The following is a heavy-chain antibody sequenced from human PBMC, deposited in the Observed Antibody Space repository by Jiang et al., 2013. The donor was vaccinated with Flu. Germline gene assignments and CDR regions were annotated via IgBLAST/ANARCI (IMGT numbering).Heavy chain of an antibody. CDR1: GFTFSSYA. D-gene: IGHD1-26*01. V-gene: IGHV3-23*01. CDR2: ISGSGGST. J-gene: IGHJ4*02. Sequence: VQLLESGGGLVQPGGSLRLSCAASGFTFSSYAMSWVRQAPGKGLEWASAISGSGGSTYYADSVKGRFTISRDNSKNTLYLQMNSLRAEDTAVYYCAKAGGSYTDYFDYWGQGTLVTVSS. CDR3: AKAGGSYTDYFDY.